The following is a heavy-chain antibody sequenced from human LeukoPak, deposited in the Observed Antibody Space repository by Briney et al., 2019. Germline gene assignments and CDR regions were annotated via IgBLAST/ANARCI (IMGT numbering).Heavy chain of an antibody. V-gene: IGHV1-8*03. J-gene: IGHJ4*02. Sequence: ASVKVSCKASGYTFTSYDINWVRQATGQGLEWMGWMNPNSGNTGYAQKFRGRVTITRNTSISTAYMELSSLRSEDTAVYYCARGRGITFGGVITQDFDYWGQGTLVTVSS. CDR1: GYTFTSYD. CDR3: ARGRGITFGGVITQDFDY. CDR2: MNPNSGNT. D-gene: IGHD3-16*02.